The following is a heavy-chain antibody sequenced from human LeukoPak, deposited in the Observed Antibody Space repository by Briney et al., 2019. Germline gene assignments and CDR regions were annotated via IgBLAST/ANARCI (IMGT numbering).Heavy chain of an antibody. CDR3: ARAGTSGYSYPHS. J-gene: IGHJ4*02. D-gene: IGHD5-18*01. CDR2: INWNGAST. V-gene: IGHV3-20*04. CDR1: GFTFSSYA. Sequence: GGSLRLSCAASGFTFSSYAMSWVRQDPGKGLEWVSGINWNGASTAYADSVKGRFIISRDNAKNSLYLQMNSLRAEDTALYYCARAGTSGYSYPHSWGQGTLVTVSS.